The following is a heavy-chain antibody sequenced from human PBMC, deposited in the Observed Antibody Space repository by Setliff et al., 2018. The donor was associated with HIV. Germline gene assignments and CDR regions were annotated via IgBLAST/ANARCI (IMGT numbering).Heavy chain of an antibody. V-gene: IGHV4-38-2*01. J-gene: IGHJ4*02. CDR1: GYSVSSGYY. CDR3: VSGPLSGYGYYFDY. Sequence: SETLSLTCAVSGYSVSSGYYWGWIRQPPGKGLEWIGSFYHSGSTFYNPSLKSRVTISLDTSKNQFSLKLRSVTAADTAVYYCVSGPLSGYGYYFDYWGQGALVTVS. CDR2: FYHSGST. D-gene: IGHD3-3*01.